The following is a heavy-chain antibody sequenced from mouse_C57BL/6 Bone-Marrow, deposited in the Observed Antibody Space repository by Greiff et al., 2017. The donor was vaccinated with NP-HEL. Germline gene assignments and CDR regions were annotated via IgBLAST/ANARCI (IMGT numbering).Heavy chain of an antibody. V-gene: IGHV1-76*01. CDR2: IYPGSGNT. CDR1: GYTFTDYY. CDR3: ACTRRFDY. J-gene: IGHJ2*01. Sequence: VKVVESGAELVRPGASVKLSCKASGYTFTDYYINWVKQRPGQGLEWIARIYPGSGNTYYNEKFKGKATLTAEKSSSTAYMQLSSLTSEDSAVYFCACTRRFDYWGQGTTLTVSS. D-gene: IGHD5-1*01.